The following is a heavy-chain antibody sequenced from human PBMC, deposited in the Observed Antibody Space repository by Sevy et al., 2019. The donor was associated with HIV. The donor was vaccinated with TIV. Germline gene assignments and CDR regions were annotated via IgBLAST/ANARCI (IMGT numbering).Heavy chain of an antibody. V-gene: IGHV4-59*01. J-gene: IGHJ6*03. CDR2: IYYSGST. Sequence: SETLSLTCTVSGGSISSYYWSWIRQPPGKGLEWIWYIYYSGSTNYNPSLKSRVTISVDTSKNQFSLKLSSVTAADTAVYYCARGLSYYMDVWGKGTTVTVSS. CDR1: GGSISSYY. CDR3: ARGLSYYMDV.